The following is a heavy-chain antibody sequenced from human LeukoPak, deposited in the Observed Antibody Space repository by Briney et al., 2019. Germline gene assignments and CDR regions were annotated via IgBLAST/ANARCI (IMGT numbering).Heavy chain of an antibody. J-gene: IGHJ4*02. CDR2: IYYSGSP. V-gene: IGHV4-39*01. Sequence: SETLSLTCPVSGGSIFRTSYYWRWIRQPPGKGLEWIGCIYYSGSPYYNPSLKSRDTISGDTHKNLFSLTLSSVTAADTAVYYCARVARSDLDYGGQGTRVSVS. CDR3: ARVARSDLDY. CDR1: GGSIFRTSYY. D-gene: IGHD2-15*01.